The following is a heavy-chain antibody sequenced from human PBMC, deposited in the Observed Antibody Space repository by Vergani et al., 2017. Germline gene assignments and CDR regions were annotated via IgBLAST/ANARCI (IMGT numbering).Heavy chain of an antibody. CDR1: GGSFSGYY. CDR2: INHSGST. J-gene: IGHJ4*02. Sequence: QVQLQQWGAGLLKPSETLSLTCAVYGGSFSGYYWSWIRQPPGKGLEWIGEINHSGSTNYNPSLKSRVTISVDTSKNQFSLKLSSVTAADTAVYYCAREPRDGYNDYWGQGTLVTVSS. D-gene: IGHD5-24*01. CDR3: AREPRDGYNDY. V-gene: IGHV4-34*01.